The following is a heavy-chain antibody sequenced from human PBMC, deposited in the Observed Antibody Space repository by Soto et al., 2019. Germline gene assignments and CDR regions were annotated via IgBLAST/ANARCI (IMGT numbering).Heavy chain of an antibody. V-gene: IGHV1-3*01. D-gene: IGHD6-19*01. CDR1: GYTFTSYA. Sequence: QVQLVQSGAEVKKPGASVKVSCKASGYTFTSYAMHWVRQAPGQRLEWMGWINAGNGNTKYAQKFQGRVTITRDTSESTAYMELSSLRSEDTAVYYCARTPLAVAGTSDYWGQGTLVTVSS. CDR3: ARTPLAVAGTSDY. CDR2: INAGNGNT. J-gene: IGHJ4*02.